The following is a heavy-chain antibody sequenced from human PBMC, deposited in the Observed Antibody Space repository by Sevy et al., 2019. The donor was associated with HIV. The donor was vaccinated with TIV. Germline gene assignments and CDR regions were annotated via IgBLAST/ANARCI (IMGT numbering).Heavy chain of an antibody. D-gene: IGHD5-12*01. CDR2: ISGSGGST. V-gene: IGHV3-23*01. Sequence: GGSLRLSCAASGFTFSSYAMSWVRQAPGKGLEWVSAISGSGGSTYYADSVKGRFTISRDNSKNTLYLQMNSLRAEDTAIYYCAKDKRDGYNWGAFDIWGQGTMVTVSS. CDR3: AKDKRDGYNWGAFDI. J-gene: IGHJ3*02. CDR1: GFTFSSYA.